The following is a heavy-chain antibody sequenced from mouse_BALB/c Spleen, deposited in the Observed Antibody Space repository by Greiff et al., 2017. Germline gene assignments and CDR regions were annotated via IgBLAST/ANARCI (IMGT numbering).Heavy chain of an antibody. J-gene: IGHJ4*01. CDR2: ISYSGST. CDR1: GDSITSGY. D-gene: IGHD1-1*01. V-gene: IGHV3-8*02. Sequence: EVKLMESGPSLVKPSQTLSLTCSVTGDSITSGYWNWIRKFPGNKLEYMGYISYSGSTYYNPSLKSRISITRDTTKNQYYLQLNSVTTEDTATYYCASLGSSSPYYYAMEYWGQGTSVTVSS. CDR3: ASLGSSSPYYYAMEY.